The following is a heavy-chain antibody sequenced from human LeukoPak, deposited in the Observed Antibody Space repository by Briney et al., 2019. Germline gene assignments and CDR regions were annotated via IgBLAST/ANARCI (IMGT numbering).Heavy chain of an antibody. CDR3: ARGAERYSSSWHGD. D-gene: IGHD6-13*01. CDR2: INPNSGGT. CDR1: GYTFTGYY. Sequence: ASVKVSCKASGYTFTGYYMHWVRQAPGQGLEWMGWINPNSGGTNYAQKFQGWVTMTRDTSISTAYMELSRLRSDDTAVYYCARGAERYSSSWHGDWGQGTLVTVSS. J-gene: IGHJ4*02. V-gene: IGHV1-2*04.